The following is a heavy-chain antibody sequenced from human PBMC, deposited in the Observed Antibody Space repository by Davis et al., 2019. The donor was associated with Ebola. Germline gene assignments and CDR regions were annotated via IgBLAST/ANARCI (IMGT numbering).Heavy chain of an antibody. CDR2: ISYDGSNK. J-gene: IGHJ4*02. Sequence: PGGSLRLSCAASGFTFSSYAMHWVRQAPGKGLEWVAVISYDGSNKYYADSVKGRFAISRDNSKNTLYLQMNSLRAEDTAVYYCARATGADYWGQGTLVTVSS. D-gene: IGHD1-1*01. CDR1: GFTFSSYA. CDR3: ARATGADY. V-gene: IGHV3-30*09.